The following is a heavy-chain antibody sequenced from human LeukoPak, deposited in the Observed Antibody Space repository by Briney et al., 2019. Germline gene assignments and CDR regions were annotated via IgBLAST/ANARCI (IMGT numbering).Heavy chain of an antibody. V-gene: IGHV5-51*01. CDR2: IYPGDSDT. CDR3: ARQWELLNDAFDI. CDR1: GYSFTSYW. Sequence: GESLKISCQGSGYSFTSYWIGWVRQMPGKGLEWMGIIYPGDSDTRYSPSFQGQVTISADKSISTAYLQWSSLKASDTAMYYCARQWELLNDAFDIWGQGTMVTVSS. D-gene: IGHD1-26*01. J-gene: IGHJ3*02.